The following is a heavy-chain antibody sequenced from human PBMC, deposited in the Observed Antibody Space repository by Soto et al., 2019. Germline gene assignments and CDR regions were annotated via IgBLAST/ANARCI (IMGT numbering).Heavy chain of an antibody. D-gene: IGHD3-22*01. CDR3: ARTSYDSSGTVYDP. CDR2: IYYSGST. V-gene: IGHV4-31*03. Sequence: SETLSLTCTVSGGSISSGNSYWSWIRQHPGKGLEWIGYIYYSGSTCYNPSLKSRVTISVDTSKKQFSLKLSSVTAADTAVYYCARTSYDSSGTVYDPWGQGTLVTVSS. J-gene: IGHJ5*02. CDR1: GGSISSGNSY.